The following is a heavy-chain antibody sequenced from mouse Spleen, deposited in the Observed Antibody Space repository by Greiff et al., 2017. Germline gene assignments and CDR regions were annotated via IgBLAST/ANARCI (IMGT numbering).Heavy chain of an antibody. CDR3: ARALWLRRTWFAY. CDR1: GFTFSDYG. D-gene: IGHD2-2*01. CDR2: ISSGSSTI. J-gene: IGHJ3*01. Sequence: EVKVVESGGGLVKPGGSLKLSCAASGFTFSDYGMHWVRQAPEKGLEWVAYISSGSSTIYYADTVKGRFTISRDNAQNTLFLQMTSLRSEDTAMYYCARALWLRRTWFAYWGQGALVTFSA. V-gene: IGHV5-17*01.